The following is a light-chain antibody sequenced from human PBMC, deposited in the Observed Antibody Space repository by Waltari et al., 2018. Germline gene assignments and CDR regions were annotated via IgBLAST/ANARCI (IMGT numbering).Light chain of an antibody. J-gene: IGKJ4*01. CDR1: PSVTNN. V-gene: IGKV3-15*01. CDR3: QQYNNWPLT. Sequence: EIVMTQSPATLSLSPGERATLSSRSNPSVTNNLAWYQQKPGQAPRLLIYRASTRATSIPARISGSGSATEFTLTISSLQSEDFAFYYCQQYNNWPLTFGGGTKVEIK. CDR2: RAS.